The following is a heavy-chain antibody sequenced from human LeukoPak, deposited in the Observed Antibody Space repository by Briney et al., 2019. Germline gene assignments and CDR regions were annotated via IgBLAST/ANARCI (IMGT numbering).Heavy chain of an antibody. J-gene: IGHJ4*02. V-gene: IGHV3-7*01. Sequence: GGSLRLSCAASGFTFSSYWMSWVRQAPGKGLEWVANIKQDGSEKYYVDSVKGRFTISRDNAKNSLYLQMNSLRAEDTAVYYCARETYYDFWSGYYKGWYFDYWGQGTLVTVSS. CDR2: IKQDGSEK. D-gene: IGHD3-3*01. CDR3: ARETYYDFWSGYYKGWYFDY. CDR1: GFTFSSYW.